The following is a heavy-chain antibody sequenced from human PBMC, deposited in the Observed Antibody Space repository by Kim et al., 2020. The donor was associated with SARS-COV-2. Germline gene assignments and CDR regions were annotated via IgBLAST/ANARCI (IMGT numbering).Heavy chain of an antibody. CDR1: GFIFRSFW. CDR3: GRDLTGRSDY. V-gene: IGHV3-74*01. J-gene: IGHJ4*02. CDR2: ISDDGKTT. Sequence: GGSLRLSCEASGFIFRSFWMHWVRQVPGEGPVWVARISDDGKTTNYADSVMGRFTISRDDARNTLFLQMNSLRGDDTAVYYCGRDLTGRSDYWGQGTLVTVSA. D-gene: IGHD1-26*01.